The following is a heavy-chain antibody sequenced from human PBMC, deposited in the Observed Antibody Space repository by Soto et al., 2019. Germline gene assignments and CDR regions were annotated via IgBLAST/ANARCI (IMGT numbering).Heavy chain of an antibody. CDR2: ISAYSGNI. Sequence: ASVKVSCKTSGYTFTSYGTSWVRQVPGQGLEWMGWISAYSGNINYAQKFQDRVTMTTDTSTSTAYMELRSLRSDDTAVYYCARDCSGATCSFNYWGQGTLVPSPQ. CDR3: ARDCSGATCSFNY. V-gene: IGHV1-18*01. D-gene: IGHD2-15*01. CDR1: GYTFTSYG. J-gene: IGHJ4*02.